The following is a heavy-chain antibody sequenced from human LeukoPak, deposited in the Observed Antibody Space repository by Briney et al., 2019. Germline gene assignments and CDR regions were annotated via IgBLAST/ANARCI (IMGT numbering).Heavy chain of an antibody. J-gene: IGHJ6*03. CDR3: ATRELVQDYYYMDV. V-gene: IGHV1-69*05. CDR2: IIPIFGTA. Sequence: SVKVSCKASGGTFSSYAISWVRQAPGQGLEWMGRIIPIFGTANYAQKFQGRVTITTDESTSTAYMELSGLRSEDTAVYYCATRELVQDYYYMDVWGHGTTVTVSS. D-gene: IGHD6-13*01. CDR1: GGTFSSYA.